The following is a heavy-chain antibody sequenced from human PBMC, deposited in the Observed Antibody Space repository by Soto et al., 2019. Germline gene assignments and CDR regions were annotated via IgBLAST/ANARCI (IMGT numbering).Heavy chain of an antibody. CDR3: ARTVTTGTTDY. CDR2: ISAYNGNT. Sequence: QVQLLQSGAEVKKPGASVKVSCKASGYTFTSYGISWVRQAPGQGLEWMGWISAYNGNTNYAQKLQGRVTMTTEKATSTAYIELRSLRSDDTAVSYCARTVTTGTTDYWGQGTLVTVSS. D-gene: IGHD4-17*01. V-gene: IGHV1-18*01. J-gene: IGHJ4*02. CDR1: GYTFTSYG.